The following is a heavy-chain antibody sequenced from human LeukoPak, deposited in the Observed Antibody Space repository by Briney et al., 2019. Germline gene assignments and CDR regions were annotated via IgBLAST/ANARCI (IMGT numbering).Heavy chain of an antibody. CDR3: ARDLNLGTTDSY. CDR1: GFTFTAYG. J-gene: IGHJ4*02. Sequence: GGSLRLSCAASGFTFTAYGMHWVRQAPGKGLEWLAVISFDGSGQYYADSVKGRFTISRDDSKNMLYLQMNSLRVEDTAVYYCARDLNLGTTDSYWGQGTLVTISS. CDR2: ISFDGSGQ. D-gene: IGHD4-4*01. V-gene: IGHV3-30*03.